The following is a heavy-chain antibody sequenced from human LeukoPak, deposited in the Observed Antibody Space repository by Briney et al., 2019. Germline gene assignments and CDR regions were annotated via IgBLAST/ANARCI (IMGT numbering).Heavy chain of an antibody. J-gene: IGHJ5*02. Sequence: GGSLRLSCAASGFIFSDYYMNWIRQAPGKGLEWLSFISSSSNAISYVDSVKGRFTIPRDNANNSLYLQMNSLRAEDTAVYYCARSLRPASFDPWGQGTMVTVSS. V-gene: IGHV3-11*04. CDR3: ARSLRPASFDP. CDR1: GFIFSDYY. CDR2: ISSSSNAI.